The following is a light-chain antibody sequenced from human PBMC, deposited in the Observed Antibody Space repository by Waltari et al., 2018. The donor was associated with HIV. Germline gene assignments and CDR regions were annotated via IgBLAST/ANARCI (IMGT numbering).Light chain of an antibody. V-gene: IGLV2-23*01. CDR1: SSDVGSYNF. J-gene: IGLJ2*01. CDR3: CSYAGSSTYVV. CDR2: EGD. Sequence: QSALTQPASVSGSPGQSITNSCTGTSSDVGSYNFVSWYQQHPGNAPKLIIYEGDNRPSGVSYRFSGSKSGSTASLTISGLQAEDEADYYCCSYAGSSTYVVFGGGTQLTVL.